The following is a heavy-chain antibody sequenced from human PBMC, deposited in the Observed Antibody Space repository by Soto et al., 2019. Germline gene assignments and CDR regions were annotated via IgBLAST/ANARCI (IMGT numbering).Heavy chain of an antibody. J-gene: IGHJ6*02. D-gene: IGHD1-1*01. V-gene: IGHV3-15*07. CDR3: TAVAGSNYYYYYGMDV. CDR2: IKSKTDGGTT. Sequence: EVQLVESGGGLVKPGGSLRLSCAASGFTFSNAWMNWVRQAPGKGLEWVGRIKSKTDGGTTDYAAPVKGRFTISRDDSKNTLYLQMNSLKTEDTAVYYCTAVAGSNYYYYYGMDVWGQGTTVTVSS. CDR1: GFTFSNAW.